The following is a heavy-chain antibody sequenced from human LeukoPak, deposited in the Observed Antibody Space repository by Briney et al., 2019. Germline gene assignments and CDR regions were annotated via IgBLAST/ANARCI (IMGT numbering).Heavy chain of an antibody. Sequence: SQTLSLTCTVSGGSISSGSYYWSWIRQPAGKGLEWIGRSYTSGSTNYNPSLKSRVTISVDTSKNQFSLKLSSVPAADTAVYYCARAPIAAAMSPGYYMDVWGKGTTVTVSS. J-gene: IGHJ6*03. CDR1: GGSISSGSYY. V-gene: IGHV4-61*02. CDR2: SYTSGST. CDR3: ARAPIAAAMSPGYYMDV. D-gene: IGHD6-13*01.